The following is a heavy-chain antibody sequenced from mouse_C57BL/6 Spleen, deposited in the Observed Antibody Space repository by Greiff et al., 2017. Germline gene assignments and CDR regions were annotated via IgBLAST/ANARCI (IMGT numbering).Heavy chain of an antibody. CDR3: ASSDYYGSSPWYFDV. CDR2: IYPGDGDT. J-gene: IGHJ1*03. Sequence: VQLQKSGPELVKPGASVKISCKASGYAFSSSWMNWVKQRPGKGLEWIGRIYPGDGDTNYNGKFKGKATLTADKSSSTAYMQLISLTSEDSAVYCCASSDYYGSSPWYFDVWGTGTTVTVAS. V-gene: IGHV1-82*01. D-gene: IGHD1-1*01. CDR1: GYAFSSSW.